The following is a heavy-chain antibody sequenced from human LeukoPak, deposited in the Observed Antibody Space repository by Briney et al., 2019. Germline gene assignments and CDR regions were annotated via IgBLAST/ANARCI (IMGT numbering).Heavy chain of an antibody. CDR3: ASSDNSGHLLAY. J-gene: IGHJ4*02. CDR2: TYYRSKWYN. Sequence: SQTLSLNCAISGDSVSSNSAAWNWIRQSPSRGLEWLGRTYYRSKWYNDYAVSVKSRIAINPDTSKNQFSLQLNSVTPEDTAVYYCASSDNSGHLLAYWGQGTLVTVSS. CDR1: GDSVSSNSAA. V-gene: IGHV6-1*01. D-gene: IGHD3-22*01.